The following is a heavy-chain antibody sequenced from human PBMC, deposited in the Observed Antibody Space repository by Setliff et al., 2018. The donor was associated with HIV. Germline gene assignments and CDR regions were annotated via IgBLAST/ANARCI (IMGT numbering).Heavy chain of an antibody. D-gene: IGHD5-18*01. CDR2: TYHGGST. Sequence: PSETLSLTCAVSGGSISSSNWWRWVRQPPGKGLEWIGETYHGGSTNYNPSLKSRVTISVDKSKNQFSLKLSSVIAADTAVYYCARATPGYNYGSRHAFDIWGQGTKVTVSS. CDR1: GGSISSSNW. V-gene: IGHV4-4*02. J-gene: IGHJ3*02. CDR3: ARATPGYNYGSRHAFDI.